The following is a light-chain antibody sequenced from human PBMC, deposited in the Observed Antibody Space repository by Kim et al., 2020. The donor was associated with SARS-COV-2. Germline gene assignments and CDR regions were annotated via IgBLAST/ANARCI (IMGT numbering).Light chain of an antibody. CDR2: ETS. CDR1: QTVSSRH. V-gene: IGKV3-20*01. J-gene: IGKJ2*01. CDR3: QQYGSSTEYT. Sequence: EIVLTQSPGALSVSPGERATLSCRASQTVSSRHLAWYQHKPGQPPRLLIYETSSRATGIPDRFSGSGSGTDFTLTISRLEPEDFAVYYCQQYGSSTEYTFGQGTKLEI.